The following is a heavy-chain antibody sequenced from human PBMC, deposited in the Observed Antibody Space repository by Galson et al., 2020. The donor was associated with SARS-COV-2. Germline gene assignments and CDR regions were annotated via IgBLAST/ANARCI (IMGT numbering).Heavy chain of an antibody. CDR1: GFTFSNYA. CDR3: AKDGAGFELSNGILTGYYFYFDN. CDR2: ITTDGYKT. V-gene: IGHV3-23*01. D-gene: IGHD3-9*01. J-gene: IGHJ4*02. Sequence: GGSLRLSCAASGFTFSNYAMNWVRQTPGKGLEWVSAITTDGYKTYYGDSVKGRFTISRDNTKNTLYLQMNNVRAEDTAVYYCAKDGAGFELSNGILTGYYFYFDNWGQGTLVTVSS.